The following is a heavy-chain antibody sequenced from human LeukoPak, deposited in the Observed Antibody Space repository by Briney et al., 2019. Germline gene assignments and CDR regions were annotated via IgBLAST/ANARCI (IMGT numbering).Heavy chain of an antibody. CDR1: GASISSGGYY. Sequence: SETLSLTCTVSGASISSGGYYWSWIRQHPGKGLEWIGYIYYSGNTYYNPSLKSRVTISVDTSKNQFSLKLSSVTAADTAVYYCARAQGGYWDSSYYYMDVWGKGTTVTVSS. J-gene: IGHJ6*03. D-gene: IGHD3-22*01. CDR2: IYYSGNT. V-gene: IGHV4-31*03. CDR3: ARAQGGYWDSSYYYMDV.